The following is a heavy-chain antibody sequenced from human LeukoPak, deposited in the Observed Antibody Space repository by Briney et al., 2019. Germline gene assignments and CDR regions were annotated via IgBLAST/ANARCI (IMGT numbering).Heavy chain of an antibody. D-gene: IGHD6-13*01. J-gene: IGHJ1*01. Sequence: GGSLRLSCAASGFTVRSYAMSWVRQAPGKGLEWVSYISSSGNSIYYADSVKGRFTISRDNAKNSLYLQMNSLRAEDMAVYYCARGRFGSCWGQGTLVTVSS. CDR2: ISSSGNSI. V-gene: IGHV3-48*03. CDR3: ARGRFGSC. CDR1: GFTVRSYA.